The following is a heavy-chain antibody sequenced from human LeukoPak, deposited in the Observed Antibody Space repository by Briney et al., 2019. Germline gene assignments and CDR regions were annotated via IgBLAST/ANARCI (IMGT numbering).Heavy chain of an antibody. Sequence: GGSLRLSCAASGFTFSDYYMSWIRQAPGKGLEWVSYISSSGSTIYYADSVKGRFTISRDNSKNTLYLQMNSLRAEDTAVYYCAKAPLTITIFGVVIECFDYWGQGTLVTVSS. V-gene: IGHV3-11*01. D-gene: IGHD3-3*01. CDR1: GFTFSDYY. J-gene: IGHJ4*02. CDR3: AKAPLTITIFGVVIECFDY. CDR2: ISSSGSTI.